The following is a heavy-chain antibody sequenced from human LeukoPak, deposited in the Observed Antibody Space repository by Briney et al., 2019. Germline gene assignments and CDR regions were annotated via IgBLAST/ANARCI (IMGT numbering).Heavy chain of an antibody. J-gene: IGHJ5*02. Sequence: SETLSLTCTASGGSISSYYWSWIRQPPGKGLEWIGYIYYSGSTNYNPSLKSRVTISVDTSKNQFSLKLSSVTAADTAVYYCARRHGSGSYYNVNNWFDPWGQGTLVTVSS. D-gene: IGHD3-10*01. V-gene: IGHV4-59*08. CDR1: GGSISSYY. CDR2: IYYSGST. CDR3: ARRHGSGSYYNVNNWFDP.